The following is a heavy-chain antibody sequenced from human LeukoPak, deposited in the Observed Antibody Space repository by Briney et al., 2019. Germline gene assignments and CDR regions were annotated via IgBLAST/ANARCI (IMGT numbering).Heavy chain of an antibody. J-gene: IGHJ3*02. CDR3: ARDTPWDSSDPDGPYAFDI. V-gene: IGHV4-4*02. CDR2: IYHSGST. CDR1: GGSISSSNW. D-gene: IGHD3-22*01. Sequence: PSGTLSLTCAVSGGSISSSNWWSWVRQPPGKGLEWIGEIYHSGSTNYNPSLKSRVTISVDTSKNQFSLKLSSVTAADTAVYYCARDTPWDSSDPDGPYAFDIWGQGTMVTVSS.